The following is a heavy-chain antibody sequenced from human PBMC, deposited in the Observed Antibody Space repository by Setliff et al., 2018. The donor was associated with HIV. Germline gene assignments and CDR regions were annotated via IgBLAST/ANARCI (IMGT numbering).Heavy chain of an antibody. V-gene: IGHV1-18*01. J-gene: IGHJ4*02. CDR1: GYTFNDYG. Sequence: ASVKVSCKASGYTFNDYGISWVRQAPGHGLEWMGWISGHNGYTNYAQKVQNRVTMTTDTSTSTAYMELRGLRSDDTAVYYCARDRSSTGDYNEEHLFEYWGQGTLVTVSS. CDR2: ISGHNGYT. D-gene: IGHD3-22*01. CDR3: ARDRSSTGDYNEEHLFEY.